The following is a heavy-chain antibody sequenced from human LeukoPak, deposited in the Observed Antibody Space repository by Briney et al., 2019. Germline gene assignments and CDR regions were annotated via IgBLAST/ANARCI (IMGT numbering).Heavy chain of an antibody. D-gene: IGHD3-22*01. CDR2: INHSGST. CDR3: ARVGCYDSSGYYALGPCDAFDI. J-gene: IGHJ3*02. V-gene: IGHV4-34*01. Sequence: PSETLSPTCAVYGGSFSGYYWSWIRQPPGKGLEWIGEINHSGSTNYNPSLKSRVTISVDTSKNQFSLKLSSVTTADTAVYYCARVGCYDSSGYYALGPCDAFDIWGQGTMVTVSS. CDR1: GGSFSGYY.